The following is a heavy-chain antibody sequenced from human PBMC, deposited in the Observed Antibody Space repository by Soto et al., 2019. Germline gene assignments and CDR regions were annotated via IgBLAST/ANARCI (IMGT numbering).Heavy chain of an antibody. Sequence: ASVKVSCKASGYTFTSYGISWVRQAPGQGLEWMGWISAYNGNTNYAQKLQGRVTMTTDTSTSTAYMELRSLRSDDTAVYYCASGYSYGLPYYYYMDVWGKGTTVTVSS. V-gene: IGHV1-18*01. D-gene: IGHD5-18*01. CDR3: ASGYSYGLPYYYYMDV. CDR1: GYTFTSYG. J-gene: IGHJ6*03. CDR2: ISAYNGNT.